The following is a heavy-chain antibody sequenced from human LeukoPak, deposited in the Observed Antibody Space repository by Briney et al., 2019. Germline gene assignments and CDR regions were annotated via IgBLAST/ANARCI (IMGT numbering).Heavy chain of an antibody. CDR3: ARDPPRGYSGYGIDY. V-gene: IGHV3-74*01. CDR2: INSDGSST. J-gene: IGHJ4*02. CDR1: GFTFSSYW. D-gene: IGHD5-12*01. Sequence: PGGSLRLSCAASGFTFSSYWMHWVRQAPGKGLVWVSRINSDGSSTNYADSVKGRFTISRDKAKNTLYLQMNSLRAEDTAVYYCARDPPRGYSGYGIDYWGQGTLVTVSS.